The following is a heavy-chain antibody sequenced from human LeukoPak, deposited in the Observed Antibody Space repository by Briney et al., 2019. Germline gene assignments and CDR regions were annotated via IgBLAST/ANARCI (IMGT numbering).Heavy chain of an antibody. CDR1: GFAFSTYG. CDR3: AKAWERYSPDY. Sequence: PGGSLRLSCAASGFAFSTYGIHWVRQAPGKGLEWVSAISGSGDNTYYADSVKGRFTISRDSSKNTLYLQMNSLRAEDTAVYYCAKAWERYSPDYWGQGTLVTVSS. CDR2: ISGSGDNT. D-gene: IGHD3-9*01. J-gene: IGHJ4*02. V-gene: IGHV3-23*01.